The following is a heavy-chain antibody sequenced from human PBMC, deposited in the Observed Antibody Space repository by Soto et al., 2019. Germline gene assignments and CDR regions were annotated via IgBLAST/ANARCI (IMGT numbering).Heavy chain of an antibody. CDR1: GGSFSGYY. Sequence: QVQLQQWGAGLLKPSETLSRTCAVYGGSFSGYYWSWIRQRPGKGLEWIGEINHSGSTNYNPSLKSRVTISVDTSKNQFSLKLSSVTAADTAVYYCAMRYCSGGSCYSSWFDPWGQGTLVTVSS. CDR3: AMRYCSGGSCYSSWFDP. CDR2: INHSGST. D-gene: IGHD2-15*01. J-gene: IGHJ5*02. V-gene: IGHV4-34*01.